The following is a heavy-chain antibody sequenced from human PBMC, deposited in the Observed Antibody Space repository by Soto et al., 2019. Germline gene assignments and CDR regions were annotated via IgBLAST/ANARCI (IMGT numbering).Heavy chain of an antibody. J-gene: IGHJ6*02. CDR2: IDVSDSYT. CDR1: GYDFPNSW. Sequence: PGESLKISCQASGYDFPNSWISWVRQMPGKDLEWMARIDVSDSYTNYNPSLKSRVTISLDMSKNHFSLKLASVTTADTAVYYCAREDNPGYGMDVWGQGATVTVSS. CDR3: AREDNPGYGMDV. V-gene: IGHV5-10-1*01.